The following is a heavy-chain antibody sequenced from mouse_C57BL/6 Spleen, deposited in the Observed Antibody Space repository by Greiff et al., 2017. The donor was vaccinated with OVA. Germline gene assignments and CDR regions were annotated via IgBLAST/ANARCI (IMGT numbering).Heavy chain of an antibody. J-gene: IGHJ4*01. Sequence: EVQLQESGPELVKPGDSVKISCKASGYSFTGYFMNWVMQSHGKSLEWIGRINPYNGDTFYNQKFKGKATLTVDKSSSTAHMELRSLTSEDSAVYYCAREGYYYGSSYYAMDYWGQGTSVTVSS. V-gene: IGHV1-20*01. D-gene: IGHD1-1*01. CDR1: GYSFTGYF. CDR3: AREGYYYGSSYYAMDY. CDR2: INPYNGDT.